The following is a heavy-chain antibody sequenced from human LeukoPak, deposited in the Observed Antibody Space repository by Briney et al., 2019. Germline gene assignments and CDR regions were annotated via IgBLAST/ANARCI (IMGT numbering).Heavy chain of an antibody. V-gene: IGHV3-7*04. CDR1: GFTFSRYW. J-gene: IGHJ4*02. CDR2: IKQDGSAK. CDR3: ARWGGGFGY. D-gene: IGHD3-16*01. Sequence: PGGSLRLSCAASGFTFSRYWMSWVRQAPGKGLEWVANIKQDGSAKYYGDSVEGRFTISRDNAKNSLYLQMNSLRAEDTAVYYCARWGGGFGYWGQGTLVTVSS.